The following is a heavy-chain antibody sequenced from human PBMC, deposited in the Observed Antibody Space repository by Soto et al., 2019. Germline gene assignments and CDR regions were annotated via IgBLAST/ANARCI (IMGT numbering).Heavy chain of an antibody. D-gene: IGHD6-25*01. V-gene: IGHV3-11*01. J-gene: IGHJ4*02. CDR3: ASAIPGIAAICRH. CDR1: GFTFSDYY. CDR2: ISSSGSTI. Sequence: GGSLRLSCAASGFTFSDYYMSWIRQAPGKGLEWVSYISSSGSTIYYADSVKGRFTISRDNAKNSLYLQMNSLRAEDTAVYYCASAIPGIAAICRHWGQGTLVTVSS.